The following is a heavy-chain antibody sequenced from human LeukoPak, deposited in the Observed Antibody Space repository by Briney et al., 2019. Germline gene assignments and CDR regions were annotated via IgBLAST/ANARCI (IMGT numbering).Heavy chain of an antibody. CDR2: IYYSGST. CDR3: ARDVPRPYGMDV. V-gene: IGHV4-61*01. CDR1: GGSVSSGSYY. D-gene: IGHD2-2*01. Sequence: SETLSLTCTVSGGSVSSGSYYWSWIRQPPGKGLEWIGYIYYSGSTNYNPSLKSRVTISVDTSKNQFSLKLSSVTAADTAVYYCARDVPRPYGMDVWGQGTTVTVSS. J-gene: IGHJ6*02.